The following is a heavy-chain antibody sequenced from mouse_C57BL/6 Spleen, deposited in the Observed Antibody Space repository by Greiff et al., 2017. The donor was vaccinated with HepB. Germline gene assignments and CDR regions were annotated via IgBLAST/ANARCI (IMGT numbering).Heavy chain of an antibody. V-gene: IGHV1-26*01. CDR1: GYTFTDYY. CDR3: ARRGIYYGGWYFDV. Sequence: EVQLQQSGPELVKPGASVKISCKASGYTFTDYYMNWVKQSHGKSLEWIGDINPNNGGTSYNQKFKGKATLTVDKSSSTAYMELRSLTSEDSAVYYCARRGIYYGGWYFDVWGTGTTVTVSS. J-gene: IGHJ1*03. D-gene: IGHD2-1*01. CDR2: INPNNGGT.